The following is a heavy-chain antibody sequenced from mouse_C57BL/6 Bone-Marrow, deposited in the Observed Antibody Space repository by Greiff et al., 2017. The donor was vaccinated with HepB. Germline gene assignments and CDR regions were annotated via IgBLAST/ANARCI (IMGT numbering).Heavy chain of an antibody. J-gene: IGHJ3*01. D-gene: IGHD1-1*01. V-gene: IGHV1-15*01. CDR3: TRRKLRSAWFAY. CDR1: GYTFTDYE. CDR2: IDPETGGT. Sequence: VKLQESGAELVRPGASVTLSCKASGYTFTDYEMHWVKQTPVHGLEWIGAIDPETGGTAYNQKFKGKAILTADKSSSTAYMELRSLTSEDSAVYYCTRRKLRSAWFAYWGQGTLVTVSA.